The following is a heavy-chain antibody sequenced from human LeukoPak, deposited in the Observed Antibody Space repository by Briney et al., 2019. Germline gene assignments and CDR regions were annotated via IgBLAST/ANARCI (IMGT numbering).Heavy chain of an antibody. CDR1: GYSFTSNW. V-gene: IGHV5-51*01. Sequence: GESLKISCKGSGYSFTSNWIGWVRQMPGKGLEWLGIIYPGDSDTIYGPSFQGQVTISADKSISAAYLQWSSLKASDTAMYYCARLPSHFDSSGRKFDYWGQGTLLTVSS. CDR3: ARLPSHFDSSGRKFDY. D-gene: IGHD3-22*01. CDR2: IYPGDSDT. J-gene: IGHJ4*02.